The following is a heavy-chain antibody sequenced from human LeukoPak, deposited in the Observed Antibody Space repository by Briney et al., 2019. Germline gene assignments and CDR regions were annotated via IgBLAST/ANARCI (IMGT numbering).Heavy chain of an antibody. D-gene: IGHD3-9*01. V-gene: IGHV3-53*01. Sequence: GGSLRLSCAASGFTVSSNYMSWVRQAPGKGLEWVSVIYSGGSTYYAGSVKGRFTISRDNSKNTLYLQMNSLRAEDTAVYYCAREAAIYDILTGYYGTFDYWGQGTLVTVSS. CDR2: IYSGGST. CDR1: GFTVSSNY. J-gene: IGHJ4*02. CDR3: AREAAIYDILTGYYGTFDY.